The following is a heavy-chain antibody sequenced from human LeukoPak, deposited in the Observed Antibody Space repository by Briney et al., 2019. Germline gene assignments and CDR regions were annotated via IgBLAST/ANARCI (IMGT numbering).Heavy chain of an antibody. Sequence: GGSLRLSCAASGFIFSSFSMDWVRQAPGKGLEWVSYISSSSRTIYYVDSVKGRFTISRDNAKNSLYLQMNSLRAEDTAVYYCARDTRMCYDILTGYWKYYYYYGMDVWGQGTTVTVSS. V-gene: IGHV3-48*01. D-gene: IGHD3-9*01. J-gene: IGHJ6*02. CDR2: ISSSSRTI. CDR1: GFIFSSFS. CDR3: ARDTRMCYDILTGYWKYYYYYGMDV.